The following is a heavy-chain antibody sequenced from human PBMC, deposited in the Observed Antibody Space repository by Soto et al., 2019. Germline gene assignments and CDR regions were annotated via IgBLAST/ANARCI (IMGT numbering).Heavy chain of an antibody. CDR1: GDSISSSNW. J-gene: IGHJ6*02. V-gene: IGHV4-4*02. CDR2: IYHTGIT. Sequence: SETLSLTCAVSGDSISSSNWWTCVRQPPGKGLEWIGDIYHTGITNYNPSLKSRVTILVDKSKNQFSLKLTSVTADDTAVYYCARDIDNRDYYYGLDVWGQGTTVTVSS. D-gene: IGHD1-20*01. CDR3: ARDIDNRDYYYGLDV.